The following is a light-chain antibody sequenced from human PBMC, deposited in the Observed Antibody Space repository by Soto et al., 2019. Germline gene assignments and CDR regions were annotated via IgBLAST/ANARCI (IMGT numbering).Light chain of an antibody. CDR2: DVF. V-gene: IGKV1-5*01. CDR1: QSITYW. Sequence: DIQMTQSPSSLSASVADRVTITCRASQSITYWLAWYQQEPGRSPKCLIYDVFNLQSGVPSRFSGIRSGTEVTLTIIGLEPDDSTTYYCQQYQSFTCSFGQVTEL. CDR3: QQYQSFTCS. J-gene: IGKJ2*02.